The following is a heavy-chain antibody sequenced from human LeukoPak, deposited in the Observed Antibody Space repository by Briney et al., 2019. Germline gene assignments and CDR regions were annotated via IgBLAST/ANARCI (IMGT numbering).Heavy chain of an antibody. Sequence: PGGSLRLSCAASGFNFSGYVMTWVRQAPGEGLEWGSGITGSGTTTYYADSVKGRFTISRDNSKNTLYLQMNSLRAEDTALYYCSKDGLYYDGNTHMYHLDSWGQGTLVAVSS. V-gene: IGHV3-23*01. CDR2: ITGSGTTT. CDR1: GFNFSGYV. J-gene: IGHJ4*02. D-gene: IGHD3-22*01. CDR3: SKDGLYYDGNTHMYHLDS.